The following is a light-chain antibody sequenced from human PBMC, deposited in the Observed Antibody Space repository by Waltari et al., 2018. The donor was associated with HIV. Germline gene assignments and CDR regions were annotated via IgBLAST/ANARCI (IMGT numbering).Light chain of an antibody. CDR2: EVS. J-gene: IGLJ3*02. CDR3: SSYTGSLWV. Sequence: QSALTQPPSASGSPGQSVTISCSGTSSDVGSHYYVSRYQQYPGKAPKLLIYEVSTRAPGVPERFSGSKSGNTASLTSSGLHSEDEDDYSCSSYTGSLWVFGGGTKLTVL. CDR1: SSDVGSHYY. V-gene: IGLV2-8*01.